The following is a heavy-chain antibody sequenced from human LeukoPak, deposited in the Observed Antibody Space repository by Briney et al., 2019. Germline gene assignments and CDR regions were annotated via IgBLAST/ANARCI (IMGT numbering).Heavy chain of an antibody. J-gene: IGHJ5*02. D-gene: IGHD3-10*01. CDR1: GGTFSSYA. CDR3: ARSRITMVRGVIGLFDP. CDR2: IIPIFGTA. Sequence: SVKVSCKASGGTFSSYAISWVRQAPGQGLEWMGGIIPIFGTANYAQKFQGRVTITADESTSTAYMELSSLRSEDTAVYYCARSRITMVRGVIGLFDPWGQGTLVTVSS. V-gene: IGHV1-69*13.